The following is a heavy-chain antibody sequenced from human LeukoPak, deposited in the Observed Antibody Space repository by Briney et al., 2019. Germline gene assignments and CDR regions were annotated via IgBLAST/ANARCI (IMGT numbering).Heavy chain of an antibody. D-gene: IGHD3-10*01. J-gene: IGHJ4*02. CDR1: GYTLTELS. CDR3: ATYHYYGSGSYYKPLYFDY. V-gene: IGHV1-24*01. CDR2: FDPEDGET. Sequence: ASVKVSCKVSGYTLTELSMHWVRQAPGKGLEWMGGFDPEDGETIYAQKFQGRVTMTEDTSTDTAYMELSSLRSEDTAVYYCATYHYYGSGSYYKPLYFDYWGQGTLVTVSS.